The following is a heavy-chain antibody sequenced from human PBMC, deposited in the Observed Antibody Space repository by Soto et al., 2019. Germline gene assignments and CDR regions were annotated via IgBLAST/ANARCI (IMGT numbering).Heavy chain of an antibody. CDR2: IYWDGDK. V-gene: IGHV2-5*02. CDR3: AHRAAMTIFGLIIDSGIWFDP. Sequence: QINLIESGPTLVKPTQTLTLTCTFSGFSLSTSGAAVGWVRQPPGRALEWLALIYWDGDKRYNASLGNRLTITKDTSVNRVVLTLTNVDPADTATYLCAHRAAMTIFGLIIDSGIWFDPWGQGTRVIVSS. J-gene: IGHJ5*02. D-gene: IGHD3-3*01. CDR1: GFSLSTSGAA.